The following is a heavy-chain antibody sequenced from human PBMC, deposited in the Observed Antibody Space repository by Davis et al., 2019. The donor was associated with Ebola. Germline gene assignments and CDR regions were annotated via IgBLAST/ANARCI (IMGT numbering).Heavy chain of an antibody. D-gene: IGHD3-10*02. Sequence: ASVTVSRKASGYIFTNYGVSWVRQAPGQGREWLGWISAYTGDTDHAQSLQGRLTMTTDASTSTASLKLSSLTSEDTAVYFCARDGRSSSSWVAQAPLYVLDSWGQGTLVTVAS. V-gene: IGHV1-18*01. CDR2: ISAYTGDT. CDR3: ARDGRSSSSWVAQAPLYVLDS. J-gene: IGHJ4*02. CDR1: GYIFTNYG.